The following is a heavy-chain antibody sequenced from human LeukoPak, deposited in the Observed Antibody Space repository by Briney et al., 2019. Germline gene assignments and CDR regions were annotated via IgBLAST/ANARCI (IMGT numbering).Heavy chain of an antibody. CDR1: GGSISSYY. CDR3: ARGEWLRFPSSLPD. Sequence: SETLSLTCTVSGGSISSYYWSWIRQPPGKGLECIGYIYYSGSTNYNPSLKSRVTISVDTSKNQFSLKLSSVTAADTAVYYCARGEWLRFPSSLPDWGQGTMVTVSS. J-gene: IGHJ3*01. CDR2: IYYSGST. D-gene: IGHD5-12*01. V-gene: IGHV4-59*01.